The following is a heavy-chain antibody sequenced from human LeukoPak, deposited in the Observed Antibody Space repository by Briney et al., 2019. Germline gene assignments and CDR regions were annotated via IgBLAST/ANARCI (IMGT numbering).Heavy chain of an antibody. V-gene: IGHV3-30*02. CDR2: IRYDGSNK. Sequence: GGSLRLSCAASGFTLSSYGMHWVRQAPGKGLEWVAFIRYDGSNKYYADSVKGRFTISRDNSKNTLYLQMNSLRAEDTAVYYCAKDGLGYYGSGSYGFYWGQGTLVTVSS. J-gene: IGHJ4*02. D-gene: IGHD3-10*01. CDR3: AKDGLGYYGSGSYGFY. CDR1: GFTLSSYG.